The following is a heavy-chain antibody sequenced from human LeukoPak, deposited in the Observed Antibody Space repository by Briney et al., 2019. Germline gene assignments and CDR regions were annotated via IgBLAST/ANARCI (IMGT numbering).Heavy chain of an antibody. CDR3: AHSPEYCGADCYSNFDY. V-gene: IGHV2-5*02. Sequence: SGPTLVKPTQTLTLTCTFSGSSLSTNGVGVGWIRQPPGKALEWLALIYWDGDQRYSPSLNSRLTVTKDTSKNQVVLTMTNMDPVDTGTYYCAHSPEYCGADCYSNFDYWGQGTLVTVSS. CDR2: IYWDGDQ. CDR1: GSSLSTNGVG. J-gene: IGHJ4*02. D-gene: IGHD2-21*02.